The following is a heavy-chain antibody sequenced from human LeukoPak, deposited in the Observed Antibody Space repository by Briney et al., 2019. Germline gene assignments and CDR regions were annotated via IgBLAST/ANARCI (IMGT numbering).Heavy chain of an antibody. J-gene: IGHJ4*02. CDR2: ISGSGGST. CDR3: AKDLYSSSWYDTQGDY. V-gene: IGHV3-23*01. D-gene: IGHD6-13*01. CDR1: GFTFSSYA. Sequence: GGSLRLSCAASGFTFSSYAMSWVRQAPGKGLEWVSAISGSGGSTYYADSVKGRFNISRDNSKNTLYLQMNSLRAEDTAVYYCAKDLYSSSWYDTQGDYWGQGTLVTVSS.